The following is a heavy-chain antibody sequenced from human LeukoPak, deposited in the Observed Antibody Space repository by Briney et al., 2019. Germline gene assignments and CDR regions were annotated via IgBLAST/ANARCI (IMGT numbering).Heavy chain of an antibody. CDR3: ARDVSDGGWPFDY. J-gene: IGHJ4*02. CDR1: GYTFTSYG. D-gene: IGHD6-19*01. CDR2: ISAYNGNT. Sequence: ASVTVSCKASGYTFTSYGFSWVRHAPGQGLEWMGWISAYNGNTNCAEKLQGRVTMTTDTSTSTAYMELRSLRSDDTAVYYCARDVSDGGWPFDYWGQGTLVTVSS. V-gene: IGHV1-18*01.